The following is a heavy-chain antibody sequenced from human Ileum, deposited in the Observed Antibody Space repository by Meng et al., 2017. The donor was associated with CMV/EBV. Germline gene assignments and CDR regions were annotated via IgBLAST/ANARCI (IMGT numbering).Heavy chain of an antibody. CDR2: IIPRVGIP. V-gene: IGHV1-69*04. Sequence: KVSCKASGDTSNSHSISWLREVPGQGVEWMGRIIPRVGIPNYIPKFQGKITISADKSTNTAYLEVTSLTSEDTAMYYCARGSQVVAGVEDHYLDYWGQGSLVTVSS. D-gene: IGHD6-19*01. CDR3: ARGSQVVAGVEDHYLDY. CDR1: GDTSNSHS. J-gene: IGHJ4*02.